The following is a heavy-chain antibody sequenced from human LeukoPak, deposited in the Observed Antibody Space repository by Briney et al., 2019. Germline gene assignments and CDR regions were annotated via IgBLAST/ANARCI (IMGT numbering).Heavy chain of an antibody. V-gene: IGHV4-59*01. D-gene: IGHD6-13*01. CDR3: ARVSSSSYPSYYFDY. Sequence: PSETLSLTCTVSGGSISSYYWSWIRQPPGKGLEWIGYIYCSGSTNYNPSLKSRVTISVDTSKNQFSLKLSSVTAADTAVYYCARVSSSSYPSYYFDYWGQGTLVTVSS. CDR2: IYCSGST. J-gene: IGHJ4*02. CDR1: GGSISSYY.